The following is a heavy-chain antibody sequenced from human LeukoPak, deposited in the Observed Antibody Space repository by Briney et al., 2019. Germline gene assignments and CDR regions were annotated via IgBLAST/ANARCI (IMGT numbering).Heavy chain of an antibody. Sequence: ASVKVSCKASGYTFTSYGISWVRQAPGQGLEWMGWISAYNGNTKYAQKLQGRVTMPTDTTTSTAYTELRSLRSDDTAVYYCARGEGYYDFWSGYSLYYYGMDVWGQGTTVTVSS. V-gene: IGHV1-18*01. CDR3: ARGEGYYDFWSGYSLYYYGMDV. J-gene: IGHJ6*02. D-gene: IGHD3-3*01. CDR2: ISAYNGNT. CDR1: GYTFTSYG.